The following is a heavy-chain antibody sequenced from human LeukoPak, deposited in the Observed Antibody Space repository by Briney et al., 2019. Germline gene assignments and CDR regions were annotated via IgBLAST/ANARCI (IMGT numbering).Heavy chain of an antibody. V-gene: IGHV1-2*02. CDR2: INPNSGGT. CDR3: ATNQYGDYTLGDY. Sequence: ASVKVSCKASGYTFTGYYMYWVRQAPGQGLEWMGWINPNSGGTNYAQKFQGRVTMTRDTSISTAYMELSTLRSDDTAVYYCATNQYGDYTLGDYWGQGTLVSVSS. D-gene: IGHD4-17*01. CDR1: GYTFTGYY. J-gene: IGHJ4*02.